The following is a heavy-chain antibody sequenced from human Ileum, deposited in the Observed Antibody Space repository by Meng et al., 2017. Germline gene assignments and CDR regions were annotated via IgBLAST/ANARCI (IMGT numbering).Heavy chain of an antibody. CDR3: AAYSPRYGSGSYYNEDYYYYGMDV. Sequence: LRLSCTVSGGSISSGGYYWSWIRQHPGKGLEWIGYIYYSGSTYYNPSLKSRVTISVDTSKNQFSLKLSSVTAADTAVYYCAAYSPRYGSGSYYNEDYYYYGMDVWGQGTTVTVSS. D-gene: IGHD3-10*01. J-gene: IGHJ6*02. V-gene: IGHV4-31*03. CDR1: GGSISSGGYY. CDR2: IYYSGST.